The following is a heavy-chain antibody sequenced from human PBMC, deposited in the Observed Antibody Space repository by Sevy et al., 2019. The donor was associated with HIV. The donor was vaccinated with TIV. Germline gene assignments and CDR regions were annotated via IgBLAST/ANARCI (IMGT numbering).Heavy chain of an antibody. CDR1: GFTFSSYA. D-gene: IGHD2-15*01. CDR2: ISGSGGST. V-gene: IGHV3-23*01. CDR3: XXXXXXXXXXXRSDIDY. Sequence: GGSLRLSCAASGFTFSSYAMSWVRQAPGKGLEWVSAISGSGGSTYYADSVKGRFTISRDNSKNTLYLQMNSLRAEDXXXXXXXXXXXXXXXXXRSDIDYWGQGTLVTVSS. J-gene: IGHJ4*02.